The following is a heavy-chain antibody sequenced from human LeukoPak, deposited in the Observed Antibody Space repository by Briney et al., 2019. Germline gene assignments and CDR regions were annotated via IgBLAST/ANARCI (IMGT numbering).Heavy chain of an antibody. CDR1: GYRFAGYW. Sequence: GESLKISCKGSGYRFAGYWIGWVRQMPGKGLEWMGIIYPGDSDTRYSPSFQGQVTISADKSISTAYLQWSSLKASDTAMYYCARLLGYCSSTSCYGAFDIWGQGTMVTVSS. J-gene: IGHJ3*02. V-gene: IGHV5-51*01. CDR3: ARLLGYCSSTSCYGAFDI. D-gene: IGHD2-2*03. CDR2: IYPGDSDT.